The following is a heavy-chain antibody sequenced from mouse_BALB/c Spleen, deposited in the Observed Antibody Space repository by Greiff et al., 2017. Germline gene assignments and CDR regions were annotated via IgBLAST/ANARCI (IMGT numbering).Heavy chain of an antibody. V-gene: IGHV1-82*01. CDR3: ARWGGALDY. Sequence: VHLVESGPELVKPGASVKISCKASGYAFSSSWMNWVKQRPGQGLEWIGRIYPGDGATNYNGKFKGKATLTTDKSSSTAYMQLSSLTSVDSAVYFCARWGGALDYWGQGTSVTVSS. CDR1: GYAFSSSW. J-gene: IGHJ4*01. CDR2: IYPGDGAT.